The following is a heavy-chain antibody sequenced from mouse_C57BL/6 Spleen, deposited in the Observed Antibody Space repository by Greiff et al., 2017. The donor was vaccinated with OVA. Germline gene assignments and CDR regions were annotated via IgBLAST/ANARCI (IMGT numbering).Heavy chain of an antibody. J-gene: IGHJ4*01. CDR1: GFTFSSYA. Sequence: EVQVVESGGGLVKPGGSLKLSCAASGFTFSSYAMSWVRQTPEKRLEWVAYISSGGDYIYYADTVKGRFTISRDNARNTLYLQMSSLKSEDTAMYYCTRVYYGSGGAMDYWGQGTSVTVSS. D-gene: IGHD1-1*01. V-gene: IGHV5-9-1*02. CDR2: ISSGGDYI. CDR3: TRVYYGSGGAMDY.